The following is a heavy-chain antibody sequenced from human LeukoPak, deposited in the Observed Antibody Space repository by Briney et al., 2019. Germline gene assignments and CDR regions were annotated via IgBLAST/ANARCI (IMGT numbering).Heavy chain of an antibody. CDR3: AVKWTYDGFDI. CDR2: INSDGSTT. V-gene: IGHV3-74*01. J-gene: IGHJ3*02. Sequence: GGSLRLSCAASGFTFSSYSMHWVRQAPGKGLVWVSRINSDGSTTTYADSMKGRFTISRDNAKNTLYLQMNSLRAEDTAVYYCAVKWTYDGFDIWGQGTMVTVSS. CDR1: GFTFSSYS. D-gene: IGHD1-26*01.